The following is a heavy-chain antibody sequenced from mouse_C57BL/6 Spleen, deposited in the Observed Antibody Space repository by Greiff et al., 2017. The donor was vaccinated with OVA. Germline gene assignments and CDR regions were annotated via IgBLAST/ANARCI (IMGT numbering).Heavy chain of an antibody. CDR2: INPNNGGT. Sequence: VQLQQSGPELVKPGASVKISCKASGYTFTDYYMNWVKQSHGKSLEWIGDINPNNGGTSYNQKFKGKATLTVDKSSSTAYMELRSLTSEDSAVYYCARSSDDFDYWGQGTTLTVSS. D-gene: IGHD6-1*01. J-gene: IGHJ2*01. CDR3: ARSSDDFDY. V-gene: IGHV1-26*01. CDR1: GYTFTDYY.